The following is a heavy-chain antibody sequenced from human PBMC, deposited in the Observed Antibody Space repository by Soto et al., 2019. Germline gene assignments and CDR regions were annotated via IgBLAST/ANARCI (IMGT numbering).Heavy chain of an antibody. CDR3: VRERKYQLLSWYRFDP. CDR2: TYYKSMWYN. V-gene: IGHV6-1*01. Sequence: SQTLSLTCAISGDSISSNSAAWTWIRQSPSRGLEWLGRTYYKSMWYNDYAASVKSRITINPDTSKNQFSLQLNSVTPEDTAVYYCVRERKYQLLSWYRFDPWGQGTLVTVSS. CDR1: GDSISSNSAA. J-gene: IGHJ5*02. D-gene: IGHD2-2*01.